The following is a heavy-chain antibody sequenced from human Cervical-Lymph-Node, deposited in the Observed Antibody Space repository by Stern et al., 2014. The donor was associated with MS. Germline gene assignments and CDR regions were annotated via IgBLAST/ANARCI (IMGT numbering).Heavy chain of an antibody. D-gene: IGHD3-10*01. CDR2: LYWDDVK. CDR1: GFSLSTIGVG. Sequence: QVTLRESGPTLVKPTQTLTLTCTFSGFSLSTIGVGVGWIRQPPGKALEWLALLYWDDVKSYSPSLDRSSSIAKATSQTQLVLLMTHLHPVDTATYYCAHTLITLARGLPFDYWGQGTLVTVSS. CDR3: AHTLITLARGLPFDY. J-gene: IGHJ4*02. V-gene: IGHV2-5*02.